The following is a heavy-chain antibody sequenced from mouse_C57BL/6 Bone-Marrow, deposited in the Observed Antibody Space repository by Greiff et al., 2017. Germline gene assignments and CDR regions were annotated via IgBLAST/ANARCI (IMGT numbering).Heavy chain of an antibody. CDR3: ARHRRPYFDH. CDR1: GFTFSSYG. CDR2: ISSGGCYT. J-gene: IGHJ2*01. Sequence: EVQVEESGGDLVKPGGSLKLSCAASGFTFSSYGMSWVRQTPDKRLALVATISSGGCYTYYPDSVKGRFTISRDNAKHTLYLQMSSLKSEDTAMDYCARHRRPYFDHWGQGTTLSVSS. V-gene: IGHV5-6*01.